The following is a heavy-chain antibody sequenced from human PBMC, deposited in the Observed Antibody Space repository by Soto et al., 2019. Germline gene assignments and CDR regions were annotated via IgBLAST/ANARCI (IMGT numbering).Heavy chain of an antibody. J-gene: IGHJ6*02. Sequence: QEQLVESGGGVVQPGRSLRLSCAASGFMFSSYAMHWVRQAPGKGLEGVAVISYDGSKKYYTDSVKGRYTISRDDSKNTLYLQKNSLRVEDTAVYYCARAPHGMDVWGQGTTVTVSS. CDR3: ARAPHGMDV. CDR2: ISYDGSKK. CDR1: GFMFSSYA. V-gene: IGHV3-30-3*01.